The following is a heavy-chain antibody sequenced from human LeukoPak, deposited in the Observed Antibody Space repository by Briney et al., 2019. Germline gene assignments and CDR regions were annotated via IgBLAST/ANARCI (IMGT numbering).Heavy chain of an antibody. J-gene: IGHJ4*02. CDR3: ARDPGNYYDSNDFDY. CDR2: ISGDGRII. D-gene: IGHD3-22*01. V-gene: IGHV3-48*03. Sequence: GGSLRLSCEGSGFTFRSYEMNWVRRVPGKGLEWVSYISGDGRIIYYADSVQGRFTISRDNAKKTLYLHMYSLRAEDTAVYYCARDPGNYYDSNDFDYWGQGVSVTVSS. CDR1: GFTFRSYE.